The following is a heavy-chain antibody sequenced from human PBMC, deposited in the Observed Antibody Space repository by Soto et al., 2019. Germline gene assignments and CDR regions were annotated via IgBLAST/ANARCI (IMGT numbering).Heavy chain of an antibody. CDR1: GYSFTSYW. D-gene: IGHD2-21*02. V-gene: IGHV5-51*01. Sequence: PGESLKISCKGSGYSFTSYWIGWVRQMPGKGLEWMGIIYPGDSDTRYSPSFQGQVTISADKSISTAYLQWSSLKASDTAMYYCARPISYGGNSHWDAFDIWDQGTMVTVSS. CDR2: IYPGDSDT. CDR3: ARPISYGGNSHWDAFDI. J-gene: IGHJ3*02.